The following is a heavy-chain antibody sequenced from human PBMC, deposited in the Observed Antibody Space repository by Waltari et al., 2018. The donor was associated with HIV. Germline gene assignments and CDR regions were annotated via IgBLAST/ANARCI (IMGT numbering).Heavy chain of an antibody. D-gene: IGHD3-16*01. V-gene: IGHV3-72*01. Sequence: EVQLVESGGGLVQPGGSLRLSCAATGFTLSDHNMDWVRQAPGNGLEWVVRMGNRPRSYTTEYAASLSGRFTITMEYSKNCLYLQMSSLQTEDTGVYYVARSPVGVCAFDIWGQGSLVTVS. J-gene: IGHJ3*02. CDR3: ARSPVGVCAFDI. CDR2: MGNRPRSYTT. CDR1: GFTLSDHN.